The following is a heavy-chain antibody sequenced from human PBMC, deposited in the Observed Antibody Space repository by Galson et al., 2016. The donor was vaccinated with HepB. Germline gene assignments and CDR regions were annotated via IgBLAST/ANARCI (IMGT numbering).Heavy chain of an antibody. CDR1: GFTFNYYW. Sequence: SLRLSCAASGFTFNYYWMHWVRQAPGKGLVWVARINSDGSDTNYADSVKSQFTISRDNAKNRLYLQMNSLRAEDTAVYYCVRDNNHTSGRHFDYWGQGTLVTVSS. J-gene: IGHJ4*02. V-gene: IGHV3-74*01. CDR2: INSDGSDT. CDR3: VRDNNHTSGRHFDY. D-gene: IGHD3-22*01.